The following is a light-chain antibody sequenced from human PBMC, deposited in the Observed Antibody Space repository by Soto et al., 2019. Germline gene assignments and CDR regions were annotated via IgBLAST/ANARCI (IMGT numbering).Light chain of an antibody. CDR3: TSFTTSTTLV. V-gene: IGLV2-14*03. Sequence: QSALAQPASVSGSPGQSITIYCTGTPSDVGNYDYVAWFQQHPGRAPKLIVYDVSKWPSGVANRFSGSKSGNTASPTIAGLQAEDEADYYCTSFTTSTTLVFGTGTKVTVL. CDR1: PSDVGNYDY. CDR2: DVS. J-gene: IGLJ1*01.